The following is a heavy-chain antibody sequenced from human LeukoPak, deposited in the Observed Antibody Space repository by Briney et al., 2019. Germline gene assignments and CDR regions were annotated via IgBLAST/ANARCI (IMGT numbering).Heavy chain of an antibody. V-gene: IGHV4-4*07. D-gene: IGHD5-24*01. Sequence: SETLSLTCTVSGGSISSYYWSWIRQPAGKGLEWIWRIYTSGGTTYNPPLKSRVTMSVDTSKNQFSLKLRSVTAADTAVYYCARDVEEAWETYYFDYWGQGTLVTVSS. CDR2: IYTSGGT. CDR3: ARDVEEAWETYYFDY. CDR1: GGSISSYY. J-gene: IGHJ4*02.